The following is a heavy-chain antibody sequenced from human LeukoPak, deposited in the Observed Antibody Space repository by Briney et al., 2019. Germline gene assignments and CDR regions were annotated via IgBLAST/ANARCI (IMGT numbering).Heavy chain of an antibody. CDR1: GFTFSSYW. V-gene: IGHV3-74*01. CDR2: INSDGSTT. J-gene: IGHJ4*02. D-gene: IGHD5-18*01. CDR3: ARGYSSGYRIDY. Sequence: GGSLRLSCAASGFTFSSYWMHWVRQAPGKGLVWVSRINSDGSTTSYADSVKGRFTISRDNAKKTLYLQMNSLRAEDTAIYHCARGYSSGYRIDYWGQGTLVTVSS.